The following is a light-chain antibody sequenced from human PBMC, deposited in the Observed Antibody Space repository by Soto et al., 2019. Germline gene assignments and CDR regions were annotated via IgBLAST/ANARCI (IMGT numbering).Light chain of an antibody. CDR2: AAS. Sequence: EIVLTQSPGTLSLSPGERATLSCRASQSVRSNYLAWYQRKPGQAPRLLIYAASSRAAGIPDRFSGSGSGTEFTLIISRLEPEDFAVFYCHQYGSSPLTFGQGTRLEIK. CDR1: QSVRSNY. CDR3: HQYGSSPLT. V-gene: IGKV3-20*01. J-gene: IGKJ5*01.